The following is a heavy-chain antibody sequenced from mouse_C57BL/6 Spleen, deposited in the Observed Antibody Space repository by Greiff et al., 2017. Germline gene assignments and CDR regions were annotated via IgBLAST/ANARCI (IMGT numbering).Heavy chain of an antibody. D-gene: IGHD2-5*01. V-gene: IGHV1-82*01. CDR3: ARRESNYGFAY. Sequence: QVQLKQSGPELVKPGASVKISCKASGYAFSSSWMDWVKQRPGKGLEWIGRIYPGDGDTNYNGKFKGKATLTADKSSSTAYMQLSSLTSEDSAVYFCARRESNYGFAYWGQGTLVTVSA. CDR2: IYPGDGDT. CDR1: GYAFSSSW. J-gene: IGHJ3*01.